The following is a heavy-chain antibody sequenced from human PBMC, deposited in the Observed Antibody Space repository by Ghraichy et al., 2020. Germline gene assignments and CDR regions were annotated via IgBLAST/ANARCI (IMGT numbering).Heavy chain of an antibody. J-gene: IGHJ4*02. CDR1: GFPFSNSP. Sequence: GGSLRLSCEASGFPFSNSPMSWVRQAPGKGLEWVSSISSNSGYMHYADSVWGRFTISRDNAKNSVYLEMNSLRAEDTALYYCARGSGYQLVPNAPLDYWGQGTLVTVSS. CDR3: ARGSGYQLVPNAPLDY. CDR2: ISSNSGYM. V-gene: IGHV3-21*01. D-gene: IGHD2-2*01.